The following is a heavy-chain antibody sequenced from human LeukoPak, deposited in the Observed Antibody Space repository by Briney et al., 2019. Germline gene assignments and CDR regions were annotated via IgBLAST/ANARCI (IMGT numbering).Heavy chain of an antibody. J-gene: IGHJ4*02. Sequence: ASVKVSCKASGYTFNTYSVHWVRQAPGEGLEWVGWINANNGDSDSAQRFQGRVTLTWDTSINTAYMELSRLTSDDTAVYYWARDHWQRELDYWGQGTLVTVSS. CDR1: GYTFNTYS. CDR2: INANNGDS. V-gene: IGHV1-2*02. D-gene: IGHD1-1*01. CDR3: ARDHWQRELDY.